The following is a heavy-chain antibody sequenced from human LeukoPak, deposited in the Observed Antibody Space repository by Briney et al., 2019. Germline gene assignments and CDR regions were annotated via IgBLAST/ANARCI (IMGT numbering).Heavy chain of an antibody. J-gene: IGHJ4*02. CDR3: ARGNITMVRGVIIKGSPYDY. CDR1: GYTFTSYD. V-gene: IGHV1-8*03. D-gene: IGHD3-10*01. Sequence: ASVKVSCTASGYTFTSYDINWVRQATGQGLEWMGWMHPNSGNTGYAQKFQGRVTITRNTSISTAYMELSSLRSEDTAVYYCARGNITMVRGVIIKGSPYDYWGQGTLVTVSS. CDR2: MHPNSGNT.